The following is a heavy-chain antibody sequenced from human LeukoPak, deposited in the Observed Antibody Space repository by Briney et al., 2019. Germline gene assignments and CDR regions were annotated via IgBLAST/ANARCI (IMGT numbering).Heavy chain of an antibody. Sequence: GGSLRLSCAAAGFILSNSAMTWVRQAPGKGLQWVSGIDTKGTRTYYADSVKGRFSISRDNSKNTLFLQMNSPRVEDTAVYYCVKEVVATIPPLWGQGILVTVSS. CDR2: IDTKGTRT. CDR1: GFILSNSA. J-gene: IGHJ4*02. CDR3: VKEVVATIPPL. V-gene: IGHV3-23*01. D-gene: IGHD5-12*01.